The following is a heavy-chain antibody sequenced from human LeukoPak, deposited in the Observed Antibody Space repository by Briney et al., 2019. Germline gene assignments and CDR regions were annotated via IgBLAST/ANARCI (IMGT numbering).Heavy chain of an antibody. V-gene: IGHV3-74*01. J-gene: IGHJ4*02. CDR1: GFTFGDYA. CDR3: ATATDYGDYERGFDY. CDR2: INSDGINT. D-gene: IGHD4-17*01. Sequence: GGSLRLSCAASGFTFGDYAMHWVRQAPGKGLVWVSRINSDGINTSYADSVKGRFTISRDNAKNTLNLQMNSLRAEDTAVYYCATATDYGDYERGFDYWGQGILVTVSS.